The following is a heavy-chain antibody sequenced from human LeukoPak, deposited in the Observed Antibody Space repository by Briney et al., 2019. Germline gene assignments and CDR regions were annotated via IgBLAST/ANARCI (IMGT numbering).Heavy chain of an antibody. J-gene: IGHJ4*02. CDR2: ISSSGSTI. CDR3: ARGALGIWSYFDY. CDR1: GFTFSSYE. V-gene: IGHV3-48*03. D-gene: IGHD6-13*01. Sequence: PGGSLRLSCAASGFTFSSYEMNWVRQAPGKGLEWVSYISSSGSTIYYADSVKGRFTISRDNAKNSLYLQMNSLRAEDTAVYYCARGALGIWSYFDYWGQGTLVTVSS.